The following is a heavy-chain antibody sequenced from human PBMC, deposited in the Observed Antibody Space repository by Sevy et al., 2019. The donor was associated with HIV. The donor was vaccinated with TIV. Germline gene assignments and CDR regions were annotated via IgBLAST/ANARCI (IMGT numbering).Heavy chain of an antibody. V-gene: IGHV1-18*01. CDR3: ARVVDNIRFAP. CDR2: ISAYSGNT. J-gene: IGHJ5*02. Sequence: ASVKVSCKTSGYTFTTYGISWVRQAPGQGLEWMGWISAYSGNTNYAQRLQGRDTMTTDTSRSTAYMELRRLRSDDTAVYYCARVVDNIRFAPWGQGTLVTLSS. D-gene: IGHD2-15*01. CDR1: GYTFTTYG.